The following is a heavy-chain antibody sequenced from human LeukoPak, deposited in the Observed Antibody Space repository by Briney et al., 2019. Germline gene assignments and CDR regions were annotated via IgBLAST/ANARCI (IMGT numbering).Heavy chain of an antibody. J-gene: IGHJ4*02. Sequence: TGGSLRLSCAASGFTFSNYGMSWVRQAPGKGLEWVSGISNNSGNTYYADSVKGRFTISRDNSKNTLSLQMNSLRAEDTAIYYCGKALYYGSGSYQLDYWGQGTLVTVSS. CDR1: GFTFSNYG. CDR2: ISNNSGNT. V-gene: IGHV3-23*01. CDR3: GKALYYGSGSYQLDY. D-gene: IGHD3-10*01.